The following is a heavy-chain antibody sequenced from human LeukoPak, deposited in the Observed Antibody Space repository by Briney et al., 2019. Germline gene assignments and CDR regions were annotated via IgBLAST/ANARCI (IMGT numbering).Heavy chain of an antibody. V-gene: IGHV1-18*01. CDR3: AKWEPARQGNGFDI. CDR1: GYTFTTYG. Sequence: ASVKVSCKASGYTFTTYGINWVRQAPGQGLEWMGWISVYNGNTNYAQRLQDRVIMTTDISTSTAYMELRSLRSDDTAVYYCAKWEPARQGNGFDIWGQGTMVTVSS. J-gene: IGHJ3*02. CDR2: ISVYNGNT. D-gene: IGHD1-26*01.